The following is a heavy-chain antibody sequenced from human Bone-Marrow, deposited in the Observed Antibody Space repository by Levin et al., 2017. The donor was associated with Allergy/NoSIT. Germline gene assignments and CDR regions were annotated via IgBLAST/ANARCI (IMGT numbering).Heavy chain of an antibody. V-gene: IGHV3-23*01. CDR1: GFTFSTYA. J-gene: IGHJ4*02. Sequence: GESLKISCAASGFTFSTYAMNWVRQAPGKGLEWVSAISGSGGSTNYADSVKGRFTISRDNSKNTLYLQMNSLRAEDTAVYYCAKRGDIAVAGNYFDYWGQGTLVTVSS. D-gene: IGHD6-19*01. CDR2: ISGSGGST. CDR3: AKRGDIAVAGNYFDY.